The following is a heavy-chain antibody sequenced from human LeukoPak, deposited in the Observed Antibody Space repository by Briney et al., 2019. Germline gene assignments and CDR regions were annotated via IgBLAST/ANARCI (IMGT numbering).Heavy chain of an antibody. D-gene: IGHD6-13*01. CDR3: ARELYSSSWLYYYGMDV. CDR1: GFTFSSYW. Sequence: GGSLRLSCAASGFTFSSYWMSWVRQAPGKGLEGVANIKQDGSEKYYVDSVKGRFTISRDNAKNSLYLQMNSLRAEDTAVYYCARELYSSSWLYYYGMDVWGQGTTVTVSS. CDR2: IKQDGSEK. J-gene: IGHJ6*02. V-gene: IGHV3-7*01.